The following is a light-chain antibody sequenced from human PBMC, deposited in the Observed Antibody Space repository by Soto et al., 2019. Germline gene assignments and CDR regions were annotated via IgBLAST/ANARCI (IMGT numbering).Light chain of an antibody. CDR1: QSVSSSY. Sequence: EIVLTQSPGTLSLSPGERATLSCRASQSVSSSYLAWYQQKPGQAPRLLIYGASSRATGIPDRFSGSGSGTDFTLTISRLEPEDFAVYYCQQYDSSPFTFGGGTTVEIK. V-gene: IGKV3-20*01. J-gene: IGKJ4*01. CDR2: GAS. CDR3: QQYDSSPFT.